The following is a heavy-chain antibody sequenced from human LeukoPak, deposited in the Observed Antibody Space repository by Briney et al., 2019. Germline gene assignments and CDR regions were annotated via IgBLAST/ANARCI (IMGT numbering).Heavy chain of an antibody. CDR3: ARDRPDYSGSYYFDY. D-gene: IGHD1-26*01. V-gene: IGHV4-61*02. Sequence: SQTLSLTCTVSGFSISSGSYYWSWIRQPAGKGLEWIGRMYTSGCANYNPSMKSRVTISVDTSKTQFSLKLSSVTAADTAVYYCARDRPDYSGSYYFDYWGQGTLVTVSS. CDR2: MYTSGCA. J-gene: IGHJ4*02. CDR1: GFSISSGSYY.